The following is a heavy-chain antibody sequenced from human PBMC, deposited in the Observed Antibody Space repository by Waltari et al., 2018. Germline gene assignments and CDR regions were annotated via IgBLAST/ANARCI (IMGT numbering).Heavy chain of an antibody. CDR1: GYSFTSSA. Sequence: QVELVQSGPELKKPGASVKGSCRASGYSFTSSAINRVRQAPGRGFELMGWINTNSGNPTYVQGFTGRFVFSLDTSVSTAFLQINSLEAEDTAVYYCAREVVPAATIVVNWFDPWGQGTLVTVSS. CDR2: INTNSGNP. J-gene: IGHJ5*02. CDR3: AREVVPAATIVVNWFDP. D-gene: IGHD2-2*01. V-gene: IGHV7-4-1*02.